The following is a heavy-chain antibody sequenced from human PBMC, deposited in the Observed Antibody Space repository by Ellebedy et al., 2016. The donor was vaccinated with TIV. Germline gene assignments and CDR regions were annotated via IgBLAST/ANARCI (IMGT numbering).Heavy chain of an antibody. CDR1: GGSVSSTRYY. Sequence: MPGESLRLSCSVSGGSVSSTRYYWAWIRQPPGKGLEYIGSVYYSGSPYYNPSFKSRVTLSADTSKNQFSLNLRTVTASDTAVYYCARTDPWQPIDDWGQGILVSVSS. CDR3: ARTDPWQPIDD. V-gene: IGHV4-39*01. D-gene: IGHD2-21*02. CDR2: VYYSGSP. J-gene: IGHJ4*02.